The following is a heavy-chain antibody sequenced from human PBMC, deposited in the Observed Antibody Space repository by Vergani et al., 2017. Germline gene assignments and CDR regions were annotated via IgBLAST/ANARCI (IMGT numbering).Heavy chain of an antibody. Sequence: QVQLQQWGAGLLKPSETLSLTCAVYGGSFSGYYWSWIRQPPGKGLEWIGEINHSGSINYNPSLKSRVTISVDTSKNQFSLKLSSVTAADTAVYYCARDLWSGFNWFDPWGQGTLVTVSS. D-gene: IGHD3-3*01. J-gene: IGHJ5*02. CDR2: INHSGSI. CDR1: GGSFSGYY. CDR3: ARDLWSGFNWFDP. V-gene: IGHV4-34*01.